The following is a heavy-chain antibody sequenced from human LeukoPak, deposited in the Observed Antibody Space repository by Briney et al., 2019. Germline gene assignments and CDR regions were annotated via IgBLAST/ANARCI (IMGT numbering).Heavy chain of an antibody. Sequence: PGGSLRLSCAASGFTFSSYWMSWVRQAPGKGLEWVGRLKSRNDGGASEYAAPVRDRFTFSRDDSKNTFYLQMSRLKTEDTAVYFCATDFQWRGGDFWGQGTLVTVSS. J-gene: IGHJ4*02. CDR2: LKSRNDGGAS. CDR1: GFTFSSYW. V-gene: IGHV3-15*01. CDR3: ATDFQWRGGDF. D-gene: IGHD6-19*01.